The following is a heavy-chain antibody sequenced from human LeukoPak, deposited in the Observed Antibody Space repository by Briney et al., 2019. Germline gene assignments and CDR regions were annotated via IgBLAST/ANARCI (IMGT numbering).Heavy chain of an antibody. CDR3: ISGCSSTSCFN. V-gene: IGHV3-73*01. D-gene: IGHD2-2*01. CDR2: IRSKANSYAT. Sequence: GGSLRLSCAASGFTFSGSAMHWVRQASGKGLEWVGRIRSKANSYATAYAASVKGRFTISRDDSKNTAYLQMNSLKTEDTAVYYCISGCSSTSCFNWGQGTLVTVSS. CDR1: GFTFSGSA. J-gene: IGHJ4*02.